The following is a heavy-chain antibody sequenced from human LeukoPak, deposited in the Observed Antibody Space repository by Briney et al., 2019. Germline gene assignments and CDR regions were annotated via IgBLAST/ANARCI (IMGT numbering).Heavy chain of an antibody. D-gene: IGHD5-24*01. V-gene: IGHV4-61*02. CDR1: GGSISSGSYY. Sequence: SQTLSLTCTVSGGSISSGSYYWSWIRQPAGKGLEWIGRIYTSGSTNYNPSLKSRVAISVDTSKNQFSLQLASVTAADTAVYYCARVGERWLQLGAWYFDLWGRGTLVTVSS. CDR3: ARVGERWLQLGAWYFDL. J-gene: IGHJ2*01. CDR2: IYTSGST.